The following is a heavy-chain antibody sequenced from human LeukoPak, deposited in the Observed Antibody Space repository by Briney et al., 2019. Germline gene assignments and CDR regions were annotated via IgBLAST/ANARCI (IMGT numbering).Heavy chain of an antibody. Sequence: SETLSLTCAVYGGSFSGYYWSWIRQPPGKGLEWTGEINHSGSTNYNPSLKSRVTISVDTSKNQFSLKLSSVTAADTAVYYCASCYSGSGSYYKGSQSYFDYWGQGTLVTVSS. CDR3: ASCYSGSGSYYKGSQSYFDY. V-gene: IGHV4-34*01. J-gene: IGHJ4*02. D-gene: IGHD3-10*01. CDR2: INHSGST. CDR1: GGSFSGYY.